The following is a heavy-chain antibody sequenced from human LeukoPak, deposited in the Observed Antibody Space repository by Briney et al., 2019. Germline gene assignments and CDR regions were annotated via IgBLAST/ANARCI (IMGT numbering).Heavy chain of an antibody. Sequence: SETLSLTCTVSGGSISSSSYYWGWIRQPPGKGLEWIGSIYYSGSTYYNPSLKSRVTISVDTSKNRFSLKLSSVTAADTAVYYCATLDRTTDAFDIWGQGTMVTVSS. CDR3: ATLDRTTDAFDI. CDR2: IYYSGST. D-gene: IGHD1-1*01. V-gene: IGHV4-39*01. CDR1: GGSISSSSYY. J-gene: IGHJ3*02.